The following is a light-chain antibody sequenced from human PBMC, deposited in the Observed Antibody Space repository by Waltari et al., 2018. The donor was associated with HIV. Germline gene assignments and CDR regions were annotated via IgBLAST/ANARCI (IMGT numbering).Light chain of an antibody. CDR1: TTNIGSST. V-gene: IGLV1-44*01. J-gene: IGLJ2*01. Sequence: QSVLTQPPSASGAPGQRVTISCSGSTTNIGSSTVNWYQQFSRAAPTLLLYADTQRPSGVPDRFSGSKSGTSASLFISGLQSEDEADYYCSTWDDRLNGVVFGGGTRLTVV. CDR3: STWDDRLNGVV. CDR2: ADT.